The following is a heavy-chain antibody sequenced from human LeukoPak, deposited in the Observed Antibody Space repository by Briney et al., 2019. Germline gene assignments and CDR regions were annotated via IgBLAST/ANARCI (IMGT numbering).Heavy chain of an antibody. CDR2: IRYDGSNK. Sequence: GGSLRLSCAASGFTFSSYAMHWVRQAPGKGLEWVAFIRYDGSNKYYADSVKGRFTISRDNSKNTLYLQMNSLRAEDTAVYYCATATRSSWGYCFDYWGQGTLVTVSS. V-gene: IGHV3-30*02. CDR1: GFTFSSYA. J-gene: IGHJ4*02. CDR3: ATATRSSWGYCFDY. D-gene: IGHD6-13*01.